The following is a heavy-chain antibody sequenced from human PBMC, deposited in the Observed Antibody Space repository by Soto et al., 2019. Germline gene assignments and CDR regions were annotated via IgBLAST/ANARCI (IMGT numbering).Heavy chain of an antibody. D-gene: IGHD2-2*01. CDR1: VYTFTSYA. CDR2: INAGNGNT. CDR3: ARGYQPDPNPHYYYYGMDV. Sequence: ASVKVSCKASVYTFTSYAMHWVRQAPGQRLEWMGWINAGNGNTKYSQKFQGRVTIIRDTSASTAYMELGSLRAEDMAVYYCARGYQPDPNPHYYYYGMDVWGQGTTVTVSS. V-gene: IGHV1-3*03. J-gene: IGHJ6*02.